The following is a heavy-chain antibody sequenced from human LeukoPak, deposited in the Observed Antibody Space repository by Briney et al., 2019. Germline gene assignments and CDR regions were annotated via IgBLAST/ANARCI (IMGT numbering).Heavy chain of an antibody. CDR1: GGSISSSSYY. CDR2: IYYSGST. CDR3: ARQDIVVVVAATYNWFDP. D-gene: IGHD2-15*01. Sequence: PSETLSLTCTVSGGSISSSSYYWGWIRQPPGKGLEWIGSIYYSGSTYYNPSLKSRVTISVDTSKNQFSLKLSSVTAADTAVYYCARQDIVVVVAATYNWFDPWGQGTLVTVSS. J-gene: IGHJ5*02. V-gene: IGHV4-39*01.